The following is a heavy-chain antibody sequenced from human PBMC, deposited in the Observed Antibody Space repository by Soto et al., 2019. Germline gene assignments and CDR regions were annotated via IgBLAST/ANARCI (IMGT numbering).Heavy chain of an antibody. CDR2: INHSGST. CDR3: ARGLDV. V-gene: IGHV4-34*01. CDR1: GGSFSGYY. J-gene: IGHJ6*04. Sequence: SETLSLTCAVYGGSFSGYYWSWIRQPPGEGLEWIGEINHSGSTNYNPSLKSRVTISVDTSKNQFSLKLSSVTAADTAVYYCARGLDVWGKGTTVTVSS.